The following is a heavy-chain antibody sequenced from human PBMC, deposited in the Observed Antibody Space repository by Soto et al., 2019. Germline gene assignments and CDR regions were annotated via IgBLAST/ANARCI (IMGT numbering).Heavy chain of an antibody. CDR3: AKFTSQWGLHYYAMDV. D-gene: IGHD1-26*01. J-gene: IGHJ6*02. Sequence: GGSLRLSCAASGFTFSSYGMHWVRQAPGKGLEWVAVILFDGSNKYYADSVKDRFTISRDNSKNTLYLQMNSLRAEDTAVYYCAKFTSQWGLHYYAMDVWGQGTTVTVSS. CDR2: ILFDGSNK. CDR1: GFTFSSYG. V-gene: IGHV3-30*18.